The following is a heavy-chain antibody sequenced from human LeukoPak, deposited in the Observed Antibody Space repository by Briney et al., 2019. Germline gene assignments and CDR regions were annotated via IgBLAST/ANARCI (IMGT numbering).Heavy chain of an antibody. CDR3: AKSSDSSDIPYFDY. J-gene: IGHJ4*02. V-gene: IGHV3-30*02. CDR2: IRYDGSNK. CDR1: GFTFSSYG. Sequence: GGSLRLSCAASGFTFSSYGMHWVRQALGKGLEWVAFIRYDGSNKYYADSVKGRFTISRDNSKNTLYLQMNSLRAEDTAVYYCAKSSDSSDIPYFDYWGQGTLVTVSS. D-gene: IGHD3-22*01.